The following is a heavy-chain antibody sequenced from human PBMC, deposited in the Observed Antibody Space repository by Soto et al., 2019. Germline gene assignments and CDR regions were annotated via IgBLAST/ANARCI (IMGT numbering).Heavy chain of an antibody. CDR3: AGYPLQAYFQKCFDP. Sequence: ASVKVSCKASGYTFNSYGINWVRQAPGQGLEWVGWVSAYNGNTNYAQKLQGRVTMTTDTSTSTAYMDLRSLRSDDTAVYYCAGYPLQAYFQKCFDPWGQGTLVTVSS. J-gene: IGHJ5*02. CDR2: VSAYNGNT. CDR1: GYTFNSYG. D-gene: IGHD2-2*01. V-gene: IGHV1-18*01.